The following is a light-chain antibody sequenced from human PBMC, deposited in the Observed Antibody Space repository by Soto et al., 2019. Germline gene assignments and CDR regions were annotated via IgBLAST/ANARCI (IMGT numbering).Light chain of an antibody. CDR3: AAWDDSLRGPV. Sequence: QSVLTQPPSASGTPGQRVTISCSGSSSNIGSNYVYWYQQLPGTAPKLLIYRNNQRPSGVPARFSGSKSGTSASLAISGLRSEDEADYYCAAWDDSLRGPVFGGGTKVTVL. CDR1: SSNIGSNY. V-gene: IGLV1-47*01. J-gene: IGLJ2*01. CDR2: RNN.